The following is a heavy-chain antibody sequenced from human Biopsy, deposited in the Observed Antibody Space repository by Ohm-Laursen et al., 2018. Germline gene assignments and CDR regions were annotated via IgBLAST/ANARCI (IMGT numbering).Heavy chain of an antibody. V-gene: IGHV4-59*01. CDR3: ARTPRDSFWSGSYKRGLWFDP. CDR2: VYNGGIT. CDR1: GGSIISYY. Sequence: TLSLTCSVSGGSIISYYWTWIRQPPGKGLEWIGHVYNGGITNYNPSLKSRVTISKDTSKNQFSLQVNPVTAAGTAVYYCARTPRDSFWSGSYKRGLWFDPWGQGTLVIVSS. J-gene: IGHJ5*02. D-gene: IGHD3-3*01.